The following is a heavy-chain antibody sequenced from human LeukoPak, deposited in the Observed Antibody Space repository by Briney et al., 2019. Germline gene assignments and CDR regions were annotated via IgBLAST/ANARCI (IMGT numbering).Heavy chain of an antibody. CDR3: ARFRRITISARYMDV. CDR1: GGSISSYY. CDR2: IYYSGST. V-gene: IGHV4-59*01. Sequence: SETLSLTCTVSGGSISSYYWSWIRQPPGKGLEWIGYIYYSGSTNYNPSLKSRVTISVDTSKNQFSLKLSSVTAADTAVYYCARFRRITISARYMDVWGKGTTVTVSS. J-gene: IGHJ6*03. D-gene: IGHD3-9*01.